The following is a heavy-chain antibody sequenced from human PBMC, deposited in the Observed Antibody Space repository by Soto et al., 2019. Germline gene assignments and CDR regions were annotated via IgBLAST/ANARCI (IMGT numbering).Heavy chain of an antibody. CDR3: ARTQCSSTRCYVGSWDY. CDR1: GYTFTGYY. V-gene: IGHV1-2*04. J-gene: IGHJ4*02. D-gene: IGHD2-2*01. CDR2: IDPNSGGT. Sequence: ASVKVSFKASGYTFTGYYMHWGRQAPGQGLEWMGWIDPNSGGTNYAQKFQGWVTMTRDTSISTGYMELSRLRSDDTAVYYCARTQCSSTRCYVGSWDYWGQGTLVTVSS.